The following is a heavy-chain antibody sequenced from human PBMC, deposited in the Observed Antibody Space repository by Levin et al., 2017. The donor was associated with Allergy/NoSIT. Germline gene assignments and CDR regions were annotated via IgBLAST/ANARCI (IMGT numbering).Heavy chain of an antibody. CDR1: GGSISSYY. CDR3: ARVKRYSSGWFFLDYGMDV. V-gene: IGHV4-59*01. J-gene: IGHJ6*02. Sequence: SQTLSLTCTVSGGSISSYYWSWIRQPPGKGLEWIRYIYYSGSTNYNPSLKSRVTISVDTSKNQFSLKLSSVTAADTAVYYCARVKRYSSGWFFLDYGMDVWGQGTTVTVSS. D-gene: IGHD6-19*01. CDR2: IYYSGST.